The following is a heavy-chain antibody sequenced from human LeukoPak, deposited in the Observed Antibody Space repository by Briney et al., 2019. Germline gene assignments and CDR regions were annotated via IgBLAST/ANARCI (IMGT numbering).Heavy chain of an antibody. CDR2: IKSKTDGGTT. CDR1: GFTFSNAW. D-gene: IGHD3-10*01. J-gene: IGHJ4*02. V-gene: IGHV3-15*01. CDR3: TTLVRGHMGFSYYFDY. Sequence: PGGSLRLSCAASGFTFSNAWMSWVRQAPGKGLEWVGRIKSKTDGGTTDYAAPVKGRFTISRDDSKNTLYLQMNSLKTEDTAVYYCTTLVRGHMGFSYYFDYWGQGTLVTVSS.